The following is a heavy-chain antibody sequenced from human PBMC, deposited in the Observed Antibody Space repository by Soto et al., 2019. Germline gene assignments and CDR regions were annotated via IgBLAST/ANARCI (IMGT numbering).Heavy chain of an antibody. CDR1: GFTFSTYA. Sequence: EVQLLESXGDLVQPGGSLRLSCAASGFTFSTYAMSWVRQAPGKGLEWVSTISSSGGNTYYTDSVKGRFTISRDNSKNTLYLQMNSLRAEDTAIYYCAKRPTSTGFGDPFDIWGQGTMVTVSS. CDR3: AKRPTSTGFGDPFDI. CDR2: ISSSGGNT. D-gene: IGHD3-10*01. J-gene: IGHJ3*02. V-gene: IGHV3-23*01.